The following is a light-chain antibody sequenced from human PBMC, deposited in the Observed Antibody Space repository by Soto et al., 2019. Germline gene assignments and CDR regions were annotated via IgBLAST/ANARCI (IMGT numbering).Light chain of an antibody. CDR2: RNN. Sequence: QAVLTQPPSASGTPGQRVTISCSGSSSNVGSNTVNWYQQLPGTAPKLLIYRNNQWPSGVPDRFSGSKSGTSASLAISGLQSEDEADYFCAAWDDSLHGPVFGGGTKLTVL. V-gene: IGLV1-44*01. J-gene: IGLJ3*02. CDR3: AAWDDSLHGPV. CDR1: SSNVGSNT.